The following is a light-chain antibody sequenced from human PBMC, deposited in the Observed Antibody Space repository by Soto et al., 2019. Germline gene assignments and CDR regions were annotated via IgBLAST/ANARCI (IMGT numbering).Light chain of an antibody. Sequence: EILMTQSPATLSVSPGERVTLSCRASQTISSNLAWYQQKPGQAPRLLIYGSSIRATGISARFSGSGSGTEFTLTISSLQSEDLAVYYYQQYNNWPRAFGQGTKVQIK. V-gene: IGKV3-15*01. CDR3: QQYNNWPRA. CDR2: GSS. J-gene: IGKJ1*01. CDR1: QTISSN.